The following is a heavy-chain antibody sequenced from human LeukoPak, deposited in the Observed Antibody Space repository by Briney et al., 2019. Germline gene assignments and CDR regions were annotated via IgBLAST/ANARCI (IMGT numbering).Heavy chain of an antibody. J-gene: IGHJ4*02. Sequence: PGGSLRLSCAASGLTFSRYNMNWVRQAPGKGLEWVSYISSSTSTIYYADSVKGRFTISRDNAKDSLYLQMNSLRAEDTAVYYCARERDGYNPPDYWGQGTLVTVSS. CDR3: ARERDGYNPPDY. V-gene: IGHV3-48*04. CDR1: GLTFSRYN. D-gene: IGHD5-24*01. CDR2: ISSSTSTI.